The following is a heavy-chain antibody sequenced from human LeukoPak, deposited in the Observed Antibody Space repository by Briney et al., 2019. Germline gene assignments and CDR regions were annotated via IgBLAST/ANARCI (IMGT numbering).Heavy chain of an antibody. CDR2: ISSSGST. D-gene: IGHD2-21*02. CDR3: ARGWGPAYCGGDCHRHFDY. J-gene: IGHJ4*02. Sequence: SQTLSLTCTVSGDSISSGDYYWSWIRQPAGKGLEWIGRISSSGSTNYNPSLKSRVSISVDTSKNQFSLKLTSVTAADTAVYYCARGWGPAYCGGDCHRHFDYWGQGTLVPVSS. V-gene: IGHV4-61*02. CDR1: GDSISSGDYY.